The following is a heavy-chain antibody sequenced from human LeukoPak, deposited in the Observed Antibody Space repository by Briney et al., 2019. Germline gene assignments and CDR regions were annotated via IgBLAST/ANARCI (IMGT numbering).Heavy chain of an antibody. Sequence: PSETLSLTCTVSGGSISNFYWSWIRQPAGKTLEWIGRIYTSGSTNYNPSLKSRVTMSVDTSKNQFSLKLSSVTAADTAVYFCARETTGAGTARPFAYWGPGTLVSVSS. CDR3: ARETTGAGTARPFAY. J-gene: IGHJ4*02. D-gene: IGHD6-13*01. V-gene: IGHV4-4*07. CDR2: IYTSGST. CDR1: GGSISNFY.